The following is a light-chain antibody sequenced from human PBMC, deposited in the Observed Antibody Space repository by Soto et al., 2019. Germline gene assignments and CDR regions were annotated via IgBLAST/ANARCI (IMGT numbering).Light chain of an antibody. J-gene: IGLJ1*01. CDR1: TSNIGASYY. Sequence: QSVLTQPPSVSGAPGQTVTISCTGSTSNIGASYYVHWYHQLPGSAPNLLIXXXXXXXSGXXXRXXGXXSGXSPSLAIFGLQPGDEADYYCQSYDNILNGYVFGTGTKVTVL. CDR2: XXX. CDR3: QSYDNILNGYV. V-gene: IGLV1-40*01.